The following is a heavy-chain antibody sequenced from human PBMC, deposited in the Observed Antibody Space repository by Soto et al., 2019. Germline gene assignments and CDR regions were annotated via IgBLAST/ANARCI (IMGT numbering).Heavy chain of an antibody. CDR1: GGSISSYY. V-gene: IGHV4-59*08. CDR3: ARGRISQWLPVLSYMDV. CDR2: IYYSGST. Sequence: QVQLQESGPGLVKPSETLSLTCTVSGGSISSYYWSWIRQPPGKGLEWIGYIYYSGSTNYNPSLKSRVTISEDTSNNQFALKLSSVTAADTAVYYCARGRISQWLPVLSYMDVWGKGTTVTVSS. J-gene: IGHJ6*03. D-gene: IGHD3-22*01.